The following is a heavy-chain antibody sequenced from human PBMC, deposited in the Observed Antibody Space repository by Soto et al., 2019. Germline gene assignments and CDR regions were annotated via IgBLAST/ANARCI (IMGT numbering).Heavy chain of an antibody. CDR1: GGTFSSYA. J-gene: IGHJ1*01. Sequence: QVQLVQSGAEVKKPGSSVKVSCKASGGTFSSYAISWVRQAPGQGLECMGGIIPVFGTANYAQKFQGRVTNNADESTSTVYMELSSLRSEDTAVYYCARGWNDFPHWGQGTLVTVSS. D-gene: IGHD1-1*01. CDR2: IIPVFGTA. V-gene: IGHV1-69*01. CDR3: ARGWNDFPH.